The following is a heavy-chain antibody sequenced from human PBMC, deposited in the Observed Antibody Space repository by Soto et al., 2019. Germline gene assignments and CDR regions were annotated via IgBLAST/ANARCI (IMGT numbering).Heavy chain of an antibody. CDR3: ARDNRRGGAYYFEY. Sequence: EVQLVESGGGLIQPGGSPRLSCAASGFIVSSNYMSWVRQAPGKGLEWVSVIYAGGSTYYADSVKGRFTISRDNSTNMLYLQMKSLRAEDTAVYYCARDNRRGGAYYFEYWGQGTLVTVSS. V-gene: IGHV3-53*01. D-gene: IGHD4-17*01. J-gene: IGHJ4*02. CDR2: IYAGGST. CDR1: GFIVSSNY.